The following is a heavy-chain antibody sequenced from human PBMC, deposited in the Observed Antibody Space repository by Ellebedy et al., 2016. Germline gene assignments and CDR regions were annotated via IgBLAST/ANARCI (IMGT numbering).Heavy chain of an antibody. CDR1: GGSIGSYY. CDR2: IHHSGRA. J-gene: IGHJ5*01. Sequence: SETLSLXCTVSGGSIGSYYWSWIRQPPGKGLEWIGYIHHSGRANYNPSLRSRVTTSLHTSKNQFSLQVTSVTAADTAVYYCARGLYFDSSGYYYWFDPWGQGTLVTVSS. V-gene: IGHV4-59*13. D-gene: IGHD3-22*01. CDR3: ARGLYFDSSGYYYWFDP.